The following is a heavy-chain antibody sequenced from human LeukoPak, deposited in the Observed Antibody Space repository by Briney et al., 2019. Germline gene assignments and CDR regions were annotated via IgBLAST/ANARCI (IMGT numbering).Heavy chain of an antibody. V-gene: IGHV1-8*01. D-gene: IGHD3-22*01. Sequence: ASVKVSCKASGYTFTSYDINWVRQATGQGLEWMGWMNPNSGNTGYAQKFQGRVTMTRNTSISTAYMELSSLRSEDTAVYYCARGYYDSSGVNWFDPWGRGTLVTVSS. CDR1: GYTFTSYD. CDR2: MNPNSGNT. CDR3: ARGYYDSSGVNWFDP. J-gene: IGHJ5*02.